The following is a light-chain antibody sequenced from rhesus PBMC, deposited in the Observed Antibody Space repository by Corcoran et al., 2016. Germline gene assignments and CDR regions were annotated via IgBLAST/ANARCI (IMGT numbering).Light chain of an antibody. J-gene: IGKJ1*01. Sequence: DIQMTQSPSSLSASVGDKVTITCHASQGISSCLAWYQKKPGKAPKPLIYSASSLQSGVPSRFSGSGSGTDYTLTISSLQPEDVATYYCQQYDDLPWTFGQGTKVEIK. CDR3: QQYDDLPWT. CDR2: SAS. V-gene: IGKV1-19*01. CDR1: QGISSC.